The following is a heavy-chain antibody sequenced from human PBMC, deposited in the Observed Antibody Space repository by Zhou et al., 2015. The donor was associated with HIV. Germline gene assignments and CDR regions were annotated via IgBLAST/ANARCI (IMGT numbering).Heavy chain of an antibody. V-gene: IGHV1-69*06. CDR2: IIPIFGTA. J-gene: IGHJ3*02. CDR1: GGTFSSYA. Sequence: QVQLVQSGAEVKKPGSSVKVSCKASGGTFSSYAISWVRQAPGQGLEWMGGIIPIFGTANYAQKFQGRVTITADKSTSTAYMELSSLRSEDTAVYYCARDGTMTTVTTWADAFDIWGQGTMVTVSS. D-gene: IGHD4-17*01. CDR3: ARDGTMTTVTTWADAFDI.